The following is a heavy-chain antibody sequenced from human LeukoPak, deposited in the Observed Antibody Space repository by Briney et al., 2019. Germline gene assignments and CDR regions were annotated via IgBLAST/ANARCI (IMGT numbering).Heavy chain of an antibody. J-gene: IGHJ5*02. V-gene: IGHV4-59*01. CDR3: ARSDGGFDP. CDR1: GGSIRGYY. Sequence: SETLSLTCSVSGGSIRGYYWSWIRQPPGKGLEWIGYIYYSVSTNYNPSLKSRVTISVGTSKNQFSLRLSSVTASDTAVYYCARSDGGFDPWGQGTLVTVSS. CDR2: IYYSVST. D-gene: IGHD2-21*02.